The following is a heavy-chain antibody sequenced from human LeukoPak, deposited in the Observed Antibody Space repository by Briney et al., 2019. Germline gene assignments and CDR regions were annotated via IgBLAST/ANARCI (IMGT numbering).Heavy chain of an antibody. J-gene: IGHJ4*02. V-gene: IGHV4-30-2*01. D-gene: IGHD3-10*01. CDR1: GGSISSGDYS. Sequence: SQTLSLTCTVSGGSISSGDYSWHWIRQPPGKGLEWIGYVYHSKSTYYNPSRKRRATISLDRSKNQFSLKLTSVTTADTAVYYCARANGYYGSGIPYFDFWGQGTLVPVSS. CDR2: VYHSKST. CDR3: ARANGYYGSGIPYFDF.